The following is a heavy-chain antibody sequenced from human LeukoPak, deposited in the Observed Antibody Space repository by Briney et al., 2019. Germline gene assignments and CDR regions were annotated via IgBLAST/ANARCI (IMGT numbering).Heavy chain of an antibody. D-gene: IGHD3-22*01. J-gene: IGHJ4*02. CDR1: GFTVSSNY. CDR3: ARVQYYYDTSAYYRPLDY. V-gene: IGHV3-53*01. CDR2: IYSGGST. Sequence: PGGSLRLSCAASGFTVSSNYMSWVRQAPGKGLEWVSVIYSGGSTYYADSVKGRFTISRDNSKNTLYLQMNSLRAEDTAVYYCARVQYYYDTSAYYRPLDYWGQGTLVTVSS.